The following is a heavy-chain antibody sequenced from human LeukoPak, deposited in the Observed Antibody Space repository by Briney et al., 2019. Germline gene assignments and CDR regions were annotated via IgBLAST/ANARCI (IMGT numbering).Heavy chain of an antibody. D-gene: IGHD1-14*01. CDR1: DESLNGYY. CDR2: MNDSGRT. Sequence: SETLSLTCAVYDESLNGYYWSWIRQPPGKGLEWIGEMNDSGRTTYNPSLESRATISAERSKNQFSLKLTSVTAADTAVYYCASGSWSRRFAPWGQGTLITVSS. V-gene: IGHV4-34*01. J-gene: IGHJ5*02. CDR3: ASGSWSRRFAP.